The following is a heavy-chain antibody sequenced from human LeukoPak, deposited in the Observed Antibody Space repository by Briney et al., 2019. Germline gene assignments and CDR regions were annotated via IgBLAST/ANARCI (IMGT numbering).Heavy chain of an antibody. V-gene: IGHV1-2*02. CDR2: MNPNSGGT. CDR3: AINKTAKSLDY. Sequence: ASVKVSCKASGYTFTDYYIHWWRQAPGQGLGWRAWMNPNSGGTSHAKKFQRRANMTRDTSISTGYMELSRLRCDDTAVYYCAINKTAKSLDYWGQGTLVTVSS. CDR1: GYTFTDYY. J-gene: IGHJ4*02.